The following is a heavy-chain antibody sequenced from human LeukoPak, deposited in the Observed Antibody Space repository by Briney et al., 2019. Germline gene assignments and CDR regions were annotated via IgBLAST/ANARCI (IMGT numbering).Heavy chain of an antibody. J-gene: IGHJ4*02. CDR3: ARPLWFGELGSFGY. V-gene: IGHV4-59*08. Sequence: PSETLSLTCTVSGGSISSYYWSWIRQPPGKGLEWIGYIYYSGSTNYNPSLKSRVTISVDTSKNQFSLKLSSVTAADTAVYYCARPLWFGELGSFGYWGQGTLVTVSS. CDR1: GGSISSYY. D-gene: IGHD3-10*01. CDR2: IYYSGST.